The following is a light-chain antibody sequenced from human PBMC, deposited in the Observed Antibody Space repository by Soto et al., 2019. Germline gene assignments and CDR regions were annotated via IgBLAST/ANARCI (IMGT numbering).Light chain of an antibody. CDR1: QSVSSN. CDR3: QQYNNWPPPLT. J-gene: IGKJ4*01. Sequence: EIVMTQSPATLSVSPGERATLSCRASQSVSSNLAWYQQKHGQAPRLLIYGASTRATAIPARFSGSGSGTEFTLTISSLQSEDFAVYYCQQYNNWPPPLTFGGGTKVEIK. CDR2: GAS. V-gene: IGKV3-15*01.